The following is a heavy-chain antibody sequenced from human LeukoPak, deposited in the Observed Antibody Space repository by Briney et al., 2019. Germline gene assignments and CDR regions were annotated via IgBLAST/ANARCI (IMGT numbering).Heavy chain of an antibody. V-gene: IGHV4-61*08. J-gene: IGHJ3*02. CDR3: ARTGTDDAFDI. CDR2: IYYSGST. Sequence: SETLSLTCTVSGGSISSGDYYWSWIRQPPGKGLEWIGYIYYSGSTNYNPSLKSRVTISVDASKNQFSLKLSSVTAADTAVYYCARTGTDDAFDIWGQGTMVTVSS. CDR1: GGSISSGDYY. D-gene: IGHD1-1*01.